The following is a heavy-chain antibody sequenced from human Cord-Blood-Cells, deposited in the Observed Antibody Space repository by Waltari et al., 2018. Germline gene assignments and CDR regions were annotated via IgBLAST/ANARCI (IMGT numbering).Heavy chain of an antibody. CDR2: INAGNGNT. Sequence: QVQLVQSGAEVKKPGASVRVSCKASGYTCTSYAIHWVRQAPGQRLEWMGWINAGNGNTKYSQKFQGRVTITRDTSASTAYMELSSLRSEDTAVYYCARSDYWGQGTLVTVSS. V-gene: IGHV1-3*01. CDR1: GYTCTSYA. CDR3: ARSDY. J-gene: IGHJ4*02.